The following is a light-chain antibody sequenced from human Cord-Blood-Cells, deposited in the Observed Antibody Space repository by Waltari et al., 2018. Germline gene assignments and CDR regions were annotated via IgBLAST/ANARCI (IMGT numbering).Light chain of an antibody. Sequence: DIQMTQSPSSLPASVEDRVTITCRASQSISSYLNWYQQKPGKAPKLLIYAASSLQSWVPSRVSGSGSGTDFTLTISSLQPEDFATYYCQQSYSTPPWTFGQGTKVEIK. J-gene: IGKJ1*01. CDR3: QQSYSTPPWT. V-gene: IGKV1-39*01. CDR2: AAS. CDR1: QSISSY.